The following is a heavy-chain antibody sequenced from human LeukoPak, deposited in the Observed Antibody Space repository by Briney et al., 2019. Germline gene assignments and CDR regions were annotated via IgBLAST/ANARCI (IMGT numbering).Heavy chain of an antibody. CDR2: ISSSSSYI. Sequence: PGGSLMLFCAASGFTFSSYSMNGVRQAPGKGLEWFSSISSSSSYIYYADSVKGRFTISRDNATNSLYLQMNSIMAADTAVYYWPRDGGGSSWFDYWGQGALVTVSS. J-gene: IGHJ4*02. V-gene: IGHV3-21*01. CDR3: PRDGGGSSWFDY. CDR1: GFTFSSYS. D-gene: IGHD6-13*01.